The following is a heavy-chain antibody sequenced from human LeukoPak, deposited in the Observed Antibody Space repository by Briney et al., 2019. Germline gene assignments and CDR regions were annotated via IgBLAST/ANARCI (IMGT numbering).Heavy chain of an antibody. Sequence: GGALRLSCAGSGGNISSSFMSWVRLPPGKGLEGVSILYSGGSRYYADYVKGRFTISRDNSKNTLYLQMNSLRAEDTAVYYCARYDYGDYVVSLWGRGTLVTVSS. J-gene: IGHJ2*01. D-gene: IGHD4-17*01. CDR2: LYSGGSR. CDR1: GGNISSSF. CDR3: ARYDYGDYVVSL. V-gene: IGHV3-53*01.